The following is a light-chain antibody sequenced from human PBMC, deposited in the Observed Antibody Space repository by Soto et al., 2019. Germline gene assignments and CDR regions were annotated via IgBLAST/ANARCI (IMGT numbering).Light chain of an antibody. Sequence: EIVLTQSPDTLSVSPGERATLSCRASQTVGSNLAWYQQKPGQAPRLLIYGASTRASDTPARFSGSGSVTEFALTISSLQSEDFAVYYCQQYYQWPSYTFGQGTKVDIK. CDR3: QQYYQWPSYT. V-gene: IGKV3D-15*01. CDR1: QTVGSN. CDR2: GAS. J-gene: IGKJ2*01.